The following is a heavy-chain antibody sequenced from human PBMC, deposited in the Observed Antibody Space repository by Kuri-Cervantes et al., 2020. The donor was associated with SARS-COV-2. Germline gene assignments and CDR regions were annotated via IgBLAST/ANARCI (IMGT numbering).Heavy chain of an antibody. J-gene: IGHJ5*02. CDR1: GYTFTSYG. Sequence: ASVKVSCKASGYTFTSYGISWVRQAPGQGLEWMGWISAYNGNTNYAQKLQGRVTMTTDTSTDTAYMELSSLRSEDTAVYYCATGAAAGRDNWFDPWGQGTLVTVSS. CDR2: ISAYNGNT. CDR3: ATGAAAGRDNWFDP. D-gene: IGHD6-13*01. V-gene: IGHV1-18*01.